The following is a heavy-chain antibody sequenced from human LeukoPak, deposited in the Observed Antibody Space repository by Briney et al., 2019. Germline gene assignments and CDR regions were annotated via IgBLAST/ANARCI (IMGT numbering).Heavy chain of an antibody. CDR1: GFTFDDYA. J-gene: IGHJ4*02. CDR2: ISWNSGSI. CDR3: AKDIGGSSVYYFDY. V-gene: IGHV3-9*01. Sequence: GGSLRLSCAASGFTFDDYAMHWVRQAPGKGLEGVSGISWNSGSIGYADSVKGRFTISRDNAKNSLYLQMNSLRAEDTALYYCAKDIGGSSVYYFDYWGQGTLVTVSS. D-gene: IGHD1-26*01.